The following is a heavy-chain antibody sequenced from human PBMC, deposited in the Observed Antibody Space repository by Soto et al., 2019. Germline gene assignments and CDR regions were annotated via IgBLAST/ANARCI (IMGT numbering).Heavy chain of an antibody. V-gene: IGHV2-5*02. Sequence: QITLKESGPTLVKPTQTLTLTCTFSGFSLSTSGVAVGWIRQLPGKALEWLALIYWDDDKRYSPSMKGRLTIPRDTSKNQVVLIMTNMDPEDTATYYCAHRLTATAFDIWGQGTMVTVSS. CDR3: AHRLTATAFDI. CDR1: GFSLSTSGVA. J-gene: IGHJ3*02. D-gene: IGHD2-21*02. CDR2: IYWDDDK.